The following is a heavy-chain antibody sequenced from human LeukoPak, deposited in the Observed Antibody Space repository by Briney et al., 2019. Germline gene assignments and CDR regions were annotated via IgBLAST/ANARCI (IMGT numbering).Heavy chain of an antibody. CDR1: GFTFGEYG. CDR3: AKDIHIGHGSGWPES. V-gene: IGHV3-43D*03. J-gene: IGHJ5*02. Sequence: PGGSLRLSCVGSGFTFGEYGMHWVRQVPGKGLEWVCHITWDGGSTYYAGSVKGRFTIYRDNSKNSLFLQMNSLGPEDTALYYCAKDIHIGHGSGWPESWGQGTLVTVSS. CDR2: ITWDGGST. D-gene: IGHD6-19*01.